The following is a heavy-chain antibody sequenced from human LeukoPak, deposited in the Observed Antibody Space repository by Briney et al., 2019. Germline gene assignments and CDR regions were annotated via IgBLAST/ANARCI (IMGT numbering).Heavy chain of an antibody. V-gene: IGHV4-4*07. Sequence: SETLSLTCTVSGASISSYYWSWIRQPAGKGLEWIGRFYTSGSTNYNPSLRSRVTISVDTSKNQFSLKLSSVTAADAAVYYCARVYYSRSYDYWYFDLWGRGTLVTVSS. D-gene: IGHD6-13*01. CDR3: ARVYYSRSYDYWYFDL. CDR2: FYTSGST. J-gene: IGHJ2*01. CDR1: GASISSYY.